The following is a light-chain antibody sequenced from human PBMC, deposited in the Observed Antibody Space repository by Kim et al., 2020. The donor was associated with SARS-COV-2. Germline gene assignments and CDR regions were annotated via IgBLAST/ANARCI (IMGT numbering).Light chain of an antibody. Sequence: GQSFTISCTGTSSDLGSYNYVSWYQQHPGKAPKLMIYDVTKRPSGVSKRFSGSKSGNTASLTISGLQAEDEADYYCSSYTTSSTWVFGTGTKVTVL. J-gene: IGLJ1*01. CDR3: SSYTTSSTWV. CDR1: SSDLGSYNY. V-gene: IGLV2-14*04. CDR2: DVT.